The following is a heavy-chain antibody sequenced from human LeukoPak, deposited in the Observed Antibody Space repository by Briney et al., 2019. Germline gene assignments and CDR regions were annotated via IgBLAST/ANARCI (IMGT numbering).Heavy chain of an antibody. CDR2: IKQDGSEK. Sequence: PGGSLRLSCAASGFTFSSYWIIWVRQAPGKGLEWVANIKQDGSEKYYVDSVKGRFTISRDNAKNSLYLQMNSLRAEDTAVYYCARRLKLWFGELSYFDYWGQGTLVTVSS. D-gene: IGHD3-10*01. V-gene: IGHV3-7*01. J-gene: IGHJ4*02. CDR3: ARRLKLWFGELSYFDY. CDR1: GFTFSSYW.